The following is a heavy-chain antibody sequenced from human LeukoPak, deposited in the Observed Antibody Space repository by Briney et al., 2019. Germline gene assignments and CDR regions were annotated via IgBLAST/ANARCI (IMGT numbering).Heavy chain of an antibody. CDR2: IIPILGIA. CDR3: ARDLHSSGWYYFDY. CDR1: GGTFSSYA. V-gene: IGHV1-69*04. D-gene: IGHD6-19*01. J-gene: IGHJ4*02. Sequence: ASVKVSCKASGGTFSSYAISWVRQAPGQGLEWMGRIIPILGIANYAQKLQGRVTMTTDTSTSTAYMELRSLRSDDTAVYYCARDLHSSGWYYFDYWGQGTLVTVSS.